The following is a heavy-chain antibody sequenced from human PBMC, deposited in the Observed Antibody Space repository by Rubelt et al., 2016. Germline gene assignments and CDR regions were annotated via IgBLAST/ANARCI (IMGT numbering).Heavy chain of an antibody. D-gene: IGHD2-15*01. V-gene: IGHV3-74*01. CDR3: ARDNREVVVVAASLVTYYFDY. CDR1: GGSFSGYY. J-gene: IGHJ4*02. CDR2: INSDGSST. Sequence: VQLQQWGAGLLKPSETLSLTCAVYGGSFSGYYWSWIRQPPGKGLVWVSRINSDGSSTSYADSVKGRFTISRDNSKNTLYLQMNSLRAEDTAVYYCARDNREVVVVAASLVTYYFDYWGQGTLVTVAS.